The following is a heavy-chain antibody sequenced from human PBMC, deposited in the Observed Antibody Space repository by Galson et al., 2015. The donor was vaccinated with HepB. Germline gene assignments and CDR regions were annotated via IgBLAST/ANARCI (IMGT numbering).Heavy chain of an antibody. J-gene: IGHJ4*02. CDR1: GFTFSGFW. Sequence: SLRLSCAASGFTFSGFWMHWVRQVPGKGLVWVSRIKTDGSEANYADSVEGRFTISRDNAKNTLNLQTNNLRAEDTAVYFCVRDGHHWNFDCWGQGTLVAVSP. CDR2: IKTDGSEA. D-gene: IGHD1-1*01. CDR3: VRDGHHWNFDC. V-gene: IGHV3-74*01.